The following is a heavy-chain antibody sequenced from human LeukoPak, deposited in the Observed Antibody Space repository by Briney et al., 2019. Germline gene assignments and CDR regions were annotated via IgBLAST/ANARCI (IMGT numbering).Heavy chain of an antibody. V-gene: IGHV4-59*01. D-gene: IGHD3-22*01. J-gene: IGHJ4*02. CDR1: GGSFSGYY. CDR2: IYYSGST. CDR3: ARLSGYSSR. Sequence: SETLSLTCAVYGGSFSGYYWSWIRQPPGKGLEWIGYIYYSGSTNYNPSLKSRVTISVDTSKNHFSLKLNSVTAADTAVYYCARLSGYSSRWGQGTLVTVSS.